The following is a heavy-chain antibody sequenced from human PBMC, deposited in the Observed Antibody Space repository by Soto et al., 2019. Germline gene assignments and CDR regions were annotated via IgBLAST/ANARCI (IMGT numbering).Heavy chain of an antibody. D-gene: IGHD3-16*01. CDR1: GASISSGNW. CDR3: ASRGGNTFGPYEN. J-gene: IGHJ4*01. Sequence: VQLQESGPGLVKPSGTLALTCAVSGASISSGNWWSWVRQSPGKGLEWIGEIYDSGSTNHNPSLESRVILSADKSRNPFSLKPSSVAVADTAVYFCASRGGNTFGPYENWGQGTHVTVSS. CDR2: IYDSGST. V-gene: IGHV4-4*02.